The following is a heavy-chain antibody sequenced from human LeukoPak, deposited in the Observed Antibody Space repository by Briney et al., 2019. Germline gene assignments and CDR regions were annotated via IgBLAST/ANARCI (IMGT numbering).Heavy chain of an antibody. V-gene: IGHV1-8*02. D-gene: IGHD3-16*02. CDR1: GYTFTGYY. CDR2: INPNSGNT. J-gene: IGHJ4*02. Sequence: GASVKVSCKTSGYTFTGYYMHWVRQAPGQGLEWMGWINPNSGNTGYAQKFQGRVTMTRNTSISTAYMELSSLRSEDTAVYYCARGQNDYVWGSYRYTIGFDYWGQGTLVTVSS. CDR3: ARGQNDYVWGSYRYTIGFDY.